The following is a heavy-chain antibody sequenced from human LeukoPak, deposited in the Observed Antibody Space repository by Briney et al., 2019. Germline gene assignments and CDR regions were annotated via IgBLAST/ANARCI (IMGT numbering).Heavy chain of an antibody. J-gene: IGHJ6*03. CDR1: GGSISSYY. CDR2: IYYSGYT. Sequence: PSETLSLTCTVSGGSISSYYWSWIRQPPGKGLEWIGDIYYSGYTNYNPSLKSRVTISVDTSKNQFSLKLRSVTAADTAVYYCARETSQKGAHYMDVWGKGTTVTISS. D-gene: IGHD3-16*01. CDR3: ARETSQKGAHYMDV. V-gene: IGHV4-59*01.